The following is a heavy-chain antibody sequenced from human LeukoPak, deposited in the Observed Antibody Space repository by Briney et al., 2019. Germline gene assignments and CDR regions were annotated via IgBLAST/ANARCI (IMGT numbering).Heavy chain of an antibody. CDR1: GGTFSSYA. CDR3: ARAALSYCSGGSCYSLVN. CDR2: IIPIFGTA. D-gene: IGHD2-15*01. Sequence: SLKVSSKASGGTFSSYAISWVRRAPGQGLEWRGGIIPIFGTANYAQKFQGRVTITADKSTSTAYMELSRLRSEDTAVYYCARAALSYCSGGSCYSLVNWGQGTLVTVSS. J-gene: IGHJ4*02. V-gene: IGHV1-69*06.